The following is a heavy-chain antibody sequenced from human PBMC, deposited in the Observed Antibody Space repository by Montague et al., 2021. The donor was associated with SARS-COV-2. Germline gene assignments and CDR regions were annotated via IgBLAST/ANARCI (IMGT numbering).Heavy chain of an antibody. D-gene: IGHD3-10*01. J-gene: IGHJ6*02. Sequence: SETLSLTCAVSGGSFSGYYWSWIRHPPGKGLEWIGEINHSGSTNYNPSLNIRVTISIDTSKNQFPLKLSAVTAAETGVYYCAMGRCRGVLFDYYYYGMDVWGQATTVTVSS. CDR3: AMGRCRGVLFDYYYYGMDV. CDR1: GGSFSGYY. V-gene: IGHV4-34*01. CDR2: INHSGST.